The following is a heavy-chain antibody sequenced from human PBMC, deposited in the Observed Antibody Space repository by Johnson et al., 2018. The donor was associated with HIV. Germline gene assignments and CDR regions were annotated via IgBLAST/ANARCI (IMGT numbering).Heavy chain of an antibody. CDR3: ARGSRYCIGGSCPEAFEI. J-gene: IGHJ3*02. CDR1: GLTVSSNF. V-gene: IGHV3-30*03. D-gene: IGHD2-15*01. CDR2: ISHDGSNE. Sequence: QVQLVESGGGLIQPGGSLRLSCAASGLTVSSNFMTWVRQAPGKGLEWVAVISHDGSNEYHGDSVKGRFTISRDNANNSLYLQMNSLRAEDPALYFCARGSRYCIGGSCPEAFEIWGQGTMVTVSS.